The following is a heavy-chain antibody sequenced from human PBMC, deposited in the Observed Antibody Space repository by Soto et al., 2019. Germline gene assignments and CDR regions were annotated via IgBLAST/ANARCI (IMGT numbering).Heavy chain of an antibody. CDR2: ISGSGDAT. J-gene: IGHJ4*02. V-gene: IGHV3-23*01. D-gene: IGHD3-16*01. Sequence: EVQLLESGGGLVQPGGSLRLSCGASGFTFSSYGVSWVRQGPGKGLEWVADISGSGDATHYADSVKGHFTISRDNSKNTLFLQMNSLGDEDTAIYYCARGAWGSIHDHWGQGTLVIVSS. CDR1: GFTFSSYG. CDR3: ARGAWGSIHDH.